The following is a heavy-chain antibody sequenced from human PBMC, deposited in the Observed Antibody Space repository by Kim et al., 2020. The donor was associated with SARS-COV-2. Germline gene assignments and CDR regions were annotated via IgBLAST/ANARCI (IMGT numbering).Heavy chain of an antibody. J-gene: IGHJ4*02. Sequence: SVKVSCKASGGTFSSYAISWVRQAPGQGLEWMGGIIPIFGTANYAQKFQGRVTITADESTSTAYMELSSLRSEDTAVYYCAREVYYDSSGYNHYFDYWGQGTLVTVSS. V-gene: IGHV1-69*13. D-gene: IGHD3-22*01. CDR2: IIPIFGTA. CDR3: AREVYYDSSGYNHYFDY. CDR1: GGTFSSYA.